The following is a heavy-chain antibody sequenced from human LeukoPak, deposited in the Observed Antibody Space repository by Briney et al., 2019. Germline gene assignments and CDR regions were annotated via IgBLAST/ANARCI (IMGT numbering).Heavy chain of an antibody. J-gene: IGHJ5*02. CDR1: GYSFTSYL. Sequence: GESLKISCKGSGYSFTSYLIGWVRQMPGKGLEWMGIIYPGDSDTRYSPSFQGQVTISADKSISTAYLQWSSLKASDTAMYYCARLARLANSSGRTNWFDPWGQGTLVTVSS. CDR3: ARLARLANSSGRTNWFDP. CDR2: IYPGDSDT. D-gene: IGHD6-19*01. V-gene: IGHV5-51*01.